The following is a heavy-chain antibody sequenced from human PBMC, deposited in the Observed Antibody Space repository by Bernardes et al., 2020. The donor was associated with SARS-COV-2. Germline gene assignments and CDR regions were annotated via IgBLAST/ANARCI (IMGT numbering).Heavy chain of an antibody. Sequence: SETLSLTCTVSGGSISSSSYYWGWIRQPPGKGLEWIGSIYYSGSTYYNPSLKSRVTISVDTSKNQFSLKLSSVTAADTAVYYCARAGITIFGVRIQGGFDYWGQGTLVTVSS. D-gene: IGHD3-3*01. CDR3: ARAGITIFGVRIQGGFDY. J-gene: IGHJ4*02. V-gene: IGHV4-39*07. CDR1: GGSISSSSYY. CDR2: IYYSGST.